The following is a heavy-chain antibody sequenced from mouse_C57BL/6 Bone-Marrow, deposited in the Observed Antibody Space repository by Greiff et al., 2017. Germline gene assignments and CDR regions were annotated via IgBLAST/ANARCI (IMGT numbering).Heavy chain of an antibody. Sequence: EVKLVESGGGLVQPGGSLKLSCAASGFTFSDYYMYWVRQTPEKRLEWVAYISNGGGSTYYPDTVKGRFTISRDNAKNTLSLQMSRLKSEDTAMYYCARRRSGDWYFDVWGTGTTVTVSS. D-gene: IGHD1-1*01. J-gene: IGHJ1*03. V-gene: IGHV5-12*01. CDR1: GFTFSDYY. CDR2: ISNGGGST. CDR3: ARRRSGDWYFDV.